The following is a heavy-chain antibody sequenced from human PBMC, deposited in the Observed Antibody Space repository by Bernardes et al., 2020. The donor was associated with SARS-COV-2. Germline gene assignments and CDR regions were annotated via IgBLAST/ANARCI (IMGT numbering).Heavy chain of an antibody. CDR2: IGGYGNDI. D-gene: IGHD2-21*02. CDR1: GFTFNDYL. Sequence: GGSLRLSCAASGFTFNDYLIHWVRQVPGMGLVWVSRIGGYGNDINYADSVKGRFTISRDNAKNTAYLQMNSPRPEDTAVYYCTRGSGDYYFDYWGQGTLVTVSS. J-gene: IGHJ4*02. V-gene: IGHV3-74*01. CDR3: TRGSGDYYFDY.